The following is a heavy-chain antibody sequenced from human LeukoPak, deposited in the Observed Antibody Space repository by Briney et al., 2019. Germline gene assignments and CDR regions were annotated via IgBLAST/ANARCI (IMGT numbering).Heavy chain of an antibody. J-gene: IGHJ6*02. D-gene: IGHD5-18*01. CDR2: IYSGGST. V-gene: IGHV3-53*01. Sequence: PGGSLRPSCAASGFTVSSNYMSWVRQAPGKGLEWVSVIYSGGSTYYADSVKGRFTISRDNSKNTLYLQMNSLRAEDTAVYYCHTAMVTIYGMDVWGQGTTVTVSS. CDR3: HTAMVTIYGMDV. CDR1: GFTVSSNY.